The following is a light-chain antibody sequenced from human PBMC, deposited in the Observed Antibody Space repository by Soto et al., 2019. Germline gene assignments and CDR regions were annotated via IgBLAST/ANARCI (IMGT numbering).Light chain of an antibody. V-gene: IGLV2-14*01. CDR1: SSDVGGYNY. J-gene: IGLJ7*01. Sequence: QSVLTQPASVSGSPGQSITISCTGTSSDVGGYNYVSWYQQHPGKAPKLMIYDVSNRPSGVSNRFPGSKSGNTASLTISGLQAEDEADYYCSPYTSSSTPGVFGGGTQLTVL. CDR3: SPYTSSSTPGV. CDR2: DVS.